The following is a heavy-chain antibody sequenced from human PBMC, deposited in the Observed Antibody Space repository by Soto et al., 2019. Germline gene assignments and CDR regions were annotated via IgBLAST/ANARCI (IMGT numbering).Heavy chain of an antibody. Sequence: GGSLRLSCAASGFTFSSYAMSWVRQAPGKGLEWVSAISGSGGSTYYADSVKGRFTISRDNSKNTLYLQMSSLRAEDTAVYFCAKDLGSYLSPAFHYCGLGTLVTVSS. J-gene: IGHJ4*02. CDR3: AKDLGSYLSPAFHY. D-gene: IGHD1-26*01. V-gene: IGHV3-23*01. CDR2: ISGSGGST. CDR1: GFTFSSYA.